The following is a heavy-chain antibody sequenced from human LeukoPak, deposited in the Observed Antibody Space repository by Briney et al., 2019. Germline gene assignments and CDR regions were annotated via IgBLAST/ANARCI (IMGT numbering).Heavy chain of an antibody. CDR3: ARVFLERLTSGYFGN. CDR1: GFTFSRYW. J-gene: IGHJ4*02. V-gene: IGHV3-74*01. Sequence: GESLRLSCAASGFTFSRYWIHWVRQAPGKGLEWVSRINPDGSTTTYADSVKGRFTISRDNAKNTVYLQMNSLRDDDTAVYYCARVFLERLTSGYFGNWGQGTLVTVS. D-gene: IGHD3-3*01. CDR2: INPDGSTT.